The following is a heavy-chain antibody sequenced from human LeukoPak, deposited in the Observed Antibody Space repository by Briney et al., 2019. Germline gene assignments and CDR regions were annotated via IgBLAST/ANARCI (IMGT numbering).Heavy chain of an antibody. CDR3: ASDRLAAAGPSDAFDI. Sequence: GGSLRLSCTASGFTFSSYSMNWVRQAPGKGLEWVSSISSSSSYIYYADSVKGRFTISRDNAKNSLYLQMNSLRAEDTAVYYCASDRLAAAGPSDAFDIWGQGTMVTVSS. CDR2: ISSSSSYI. CDR1: GFTFSSYS. V-gene: IGHV3-21*01. J-gene: IGHJ3*02. D-gene: IGHD6-13*01.